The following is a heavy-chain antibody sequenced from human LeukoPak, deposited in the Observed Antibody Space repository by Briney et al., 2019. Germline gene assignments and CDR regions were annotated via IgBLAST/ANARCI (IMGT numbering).Heavy chain of an antibody. CDR2: ISYTGNT. CDR1: GGSISGGS. Sequence: SETLSLTCSVSGGSISGGSWTWIRQPPGKGLEWIGFISYTGNTNYYNPSLKSRVTMSVDTSMNQFSLKLSSVTAADTAVYYCARLGNCGNDCYAADYWGQGTLVTVSS. V-gene: IGHV4-59*08. J-gene: IGHJ4*02. D-gene: IGHD2-21*02. CDR3: ARLGNCGNDCYAADY.